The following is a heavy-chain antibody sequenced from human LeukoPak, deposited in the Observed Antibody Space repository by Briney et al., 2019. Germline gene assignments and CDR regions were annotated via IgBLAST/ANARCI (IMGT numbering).Heavy chain of an antibody. Sequence: SETLSLTCAVSGGSISSGGYSWSWIRQPPGKGLEWIGYIYHSGSTYYNPSLKSRVTISVDRSKNQFSLKLSSVTAADTAVYYCARGSRGYCSSTSCQNFDLWGRGTLVTVSS. D-gene: IGHD2-2*01. J-gene: IGHJ2*01. CDR1: GGSISSGGYS. V-gene: IGHV4-30-2*01. CDR3: ARGSRGYCSSTSCQNFDL. CDR2: IYHSGST.